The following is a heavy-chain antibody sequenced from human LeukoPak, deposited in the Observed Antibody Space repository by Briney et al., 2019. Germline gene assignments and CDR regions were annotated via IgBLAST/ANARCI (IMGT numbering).Heavy chain of an antibody. CDR1: GGSFSGYY. CDR3: ARRSQGLAAACWFDP. Sequence: SETLSLTCAVYGGSFSGYYWSWIRQPPRKGLEWIGEINHSGSTNYNPSLKSRVTISVDTSKNQFSLKLSSVTAADTAVYYCARRSQGLAAACWFDPWGQGTLVTVSS. CDR2: INHSGST. V-gene: IGHV4-34*01. D-gene: IGHD6-13*01. J-gene: IGHJ5*02.